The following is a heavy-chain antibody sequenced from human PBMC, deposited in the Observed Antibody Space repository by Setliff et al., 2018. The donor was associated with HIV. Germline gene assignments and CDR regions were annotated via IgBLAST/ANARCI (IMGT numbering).Heavy chain of an antibody. Sequence: PSETLSLTCDVSGFSMSNFYYWGWIRQPPGKGLEWIGSVYHRGETYYKPSLKDRVTISIDSSKSQISLNVTSVTAADTAVYYCTRRDVSPLWFGQFDYWGQGIRGTAPQ. J-gene: IGHJ4*02. V-gene: IGHV4-38-2*01. CDR1: GFSMSNFYY. D-gene: IGHD3-10*01. CDR3: TRRDVSPLWFGQFDY. CDR2: VYHRGET.